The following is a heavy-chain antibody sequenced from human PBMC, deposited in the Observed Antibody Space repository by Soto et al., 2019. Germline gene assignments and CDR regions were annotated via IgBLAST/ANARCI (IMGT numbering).Heavy chain of an antibody. CDR1: GFTFSSYE. Sequence: EVQLVESGGGLVQPGGSLRLSCAASGFTFSSYEMNWVRQAPGKGLEWVSYISSSGSTIYYADSVKGRFTISRDNAKNSLYLQMNSLRAEDTAVYYCARETGYYGMDVWGQGTTVTVSS. J-gene: IGHJ6*02. CDR3: ARETGYYGMDV. V-gene: IGHV3-48*03. D-gene: IGHD3-10*01. CDR2: ISSSGSTI.